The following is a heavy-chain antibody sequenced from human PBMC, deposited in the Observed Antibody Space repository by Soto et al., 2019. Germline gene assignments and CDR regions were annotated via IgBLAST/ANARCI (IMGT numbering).Heavy chain of an antibody. CDR3: ARHPPEYSSSSYYYYGMDV. V-gene: IGHV5-51*01. D-gene: IGHD6-6*01. J-gene: IGHJ6*02. CDR1: GYSFTSYW. Sequence: PGESLKISCKGSGYSFTSYWISWVRQMPGKGLEWMGIIYPGDSDTRYSPSFQGQVTISADKSISTAYLQWSSLRASDTAMYYCARHPPEYSSSSYYYYGMDVWGQGTTVTVSS. CDR2: IYPGDSDT.